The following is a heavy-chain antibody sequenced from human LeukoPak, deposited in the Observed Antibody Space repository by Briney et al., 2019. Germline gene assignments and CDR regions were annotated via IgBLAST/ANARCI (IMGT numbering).Heavy chain of an antibody. CDR2: IYPGDSDT. J-gene: IGHJ5*02. D-gene: IGHD3-22*01. V-gene: IGHV5-51*01. Sequence: GESLKISCKGSGYSFTSYWIGWVRQMPGKGLEWMGIIYPGDSDTRYSPSFQGQVTISADKSISTAYLQWSSLKASDTAMYYCARHSLRYYYDSSAPRGWFDPWGQGTLVTVSS. CDR3: ARHSLRYYYDSSAPRGWFDP. CDR1: GYSFTSYW.